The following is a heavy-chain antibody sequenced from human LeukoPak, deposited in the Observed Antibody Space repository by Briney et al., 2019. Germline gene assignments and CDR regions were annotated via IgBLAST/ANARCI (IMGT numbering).Heavy chain of an antibody. CDR1: GFTFRSYG. CDR3: ARPPQGYSSGWYYFDY. D-gene: IGHD6-19*01. CDR2: ISYDGTNK. V-gene: IGHV3-30*03. Sequence: GRSLRLSCAASGFTFRSYGMHWVRQAPGKGLEWVAAISYDGTNKYYADSVKGRFTISRDNSKNTLYLQMNSLRAEDTAVYYCARPPQGYSSGWYYFDYWGQGTLVTVSS. J-gene: IGHJ4*02.